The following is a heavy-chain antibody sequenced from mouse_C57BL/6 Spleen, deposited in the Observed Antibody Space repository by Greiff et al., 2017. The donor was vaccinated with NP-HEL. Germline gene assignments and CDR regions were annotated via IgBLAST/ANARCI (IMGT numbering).Heavy chain of an antibody. CDR2: INPGSGGT. J-gene: IGHJ2*01. D-gene: IGHD4-1*01. CDR3: AREDLTGSRFDY. V-gene: IGHV1-54*01. CDR1: GYAFTNYL. Sequence: VQLQQSGAELVRPGTSVKVSCKASGYAFTNYLIEWVKQRPGQGLEWIGVINPGSGGTNYNEKFKGKATLTADKSSSTAYMQLSSLTSEDSAVYFCAREDLTGSRFDYWGQGTTLTVSS.